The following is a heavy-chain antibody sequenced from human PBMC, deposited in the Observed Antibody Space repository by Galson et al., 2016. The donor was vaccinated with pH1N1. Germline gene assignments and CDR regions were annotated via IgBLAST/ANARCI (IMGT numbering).Heavy chain of an antibody. CDR2: INQDGTEK. Sequence: SLRLSCAAFEFTLQTYPISWVRQVPGKGLEWVANINQDGTEKNYADSVKGRFIISRDVAKNSLYLQMSRLTAEDTATYFCSRDGDRRGDYRPWGDYWGQGSLVIVSS. V-gene: IGHV3-7*03. CDR3: SRDGDRRGDYRPWGDY. CDR1: EFTLQTYP. J-gene: IGHJ4*02. D-gene: IGHD4-17*01.